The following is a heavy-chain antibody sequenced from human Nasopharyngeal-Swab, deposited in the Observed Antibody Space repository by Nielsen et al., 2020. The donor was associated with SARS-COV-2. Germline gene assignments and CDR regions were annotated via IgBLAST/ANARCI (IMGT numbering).Heavy chain of an antibody. CDR3: AKDTSGWFLDY. Sequence: GESLKISCAASGFTFSSYGMHWVRQAPGKGLEWVAAISYDGSNKYYADSVKGRFTISRDNSKNTLYLQMNSLRAEDTAVYYCAKDTSGWFLDYWGQGTLVTVSS. V-gene: IGHV3-30*18. CDR2: ISYDGSNK. D-gene: IGHD6-19*01. J-gene: IGHJ4*02. CDR1: GFTFSSYG.